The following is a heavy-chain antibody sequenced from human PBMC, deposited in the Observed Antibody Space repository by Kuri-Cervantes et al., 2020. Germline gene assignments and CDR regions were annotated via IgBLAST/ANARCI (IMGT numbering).Heavy chain of an antibody. V-gene: IGHV3-11*04. CDR1: GFTFSDWY. D-gene: IGHD4-17*01. CDR2: INPSGSTV. CDR3: ARDGGDYDFDY. J-gene: IGHJ4*02. Sequence: GGSLRLSCAASGFTFSDWYMSWIRQAPGKGLEWASYINPSGSTVYYADSVKGRFTISRDNAKNSLYLQVNSLRAEDTAVYYCARDGGDYDFDYWGQGTLVTVSS.